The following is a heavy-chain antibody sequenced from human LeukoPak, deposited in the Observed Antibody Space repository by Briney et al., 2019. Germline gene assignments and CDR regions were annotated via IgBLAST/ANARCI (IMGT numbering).Heavy chain of an antibody. Sequence: SETLSLTCSVSGGFNTHYYWTWMRQPPGKGLELIGYIYHSGSTEYNPSLNSRVSISVDTSKNHFSLKLSSVTAADTAVYYCSRDPTYYLRYGYFDYWGQGALVTVSS. CDR2: IYHSGST. CDR3: SRDPTYYLRYGYFDY. D-gene: IGHD1-26*01. J-gene: IGHJ4*02. CDR1: GGFNTHYY. V-gene: IGHV4-59*01.